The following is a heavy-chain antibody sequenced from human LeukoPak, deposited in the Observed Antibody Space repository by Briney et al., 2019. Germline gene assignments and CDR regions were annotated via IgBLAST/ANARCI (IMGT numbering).Heavy chain of an antibody. CDR1: GFTFSSYS. Sequence: PGGSLRLSCAASGFTFSSYSMNWVRQAPGKGLEWVSSISSSSSYIYYADSVKGRFTISRDNAKNSLYLQMNSLRAEDTAVYYCARDKSLRRGAVDYWGQGTLVTVSS. D-gene: IGHD1-26*01. CDR3: ARDKSLRRGAVDY. V-gene: IGHV3-21*01. J-gene: IGHJ4*02. CDR2: ISSSSSYI.